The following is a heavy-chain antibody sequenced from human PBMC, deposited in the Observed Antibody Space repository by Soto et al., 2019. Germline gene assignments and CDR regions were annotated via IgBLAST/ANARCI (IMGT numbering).Heavy chain of an antibody. CDR2: LIPIFGKV. J-gene: IGHJ6*02. V-gene: IGHV1-69*01. Sequence: QVQLVQSGAEVKKPGSSVKVSCKASGGTFNSYALSWVRQASGQGLEWMGGLIPIFGKVNFAQNFQGRVTITADESTSTAYMELSSLGSEDTAVSYCARVGSAAASAGLGYYNCPMDFWGPGTTVIVSS. D-gene: IGHD3-10*01. CDR3: ARVGSAAASAGLGYYNCPMDF. CDR1: GGTFNSYA.